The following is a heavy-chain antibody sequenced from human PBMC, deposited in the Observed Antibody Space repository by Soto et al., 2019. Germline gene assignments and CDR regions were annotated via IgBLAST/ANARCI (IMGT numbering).Heavy chain of an antibody. V-gene: IGHV4-34*01. D-gene: IGHD3-22*01. CDR1: GGSFSGYY. CDR2: INHSGST. J-gene: IGHJ5*02. CDR3: ARGGNYYDSSGYYQNWFDP. Sequence: PSETLSLTCAVYGGSFSGYYWSWIRQPPGKGLEWIGEINHSGSTNYNPSLKSRVTISVDTSKNQFSLKLSSVTAADTAVYYCARGGNYYDSSGYYQNWFDPWGQGTLVTSPQ.